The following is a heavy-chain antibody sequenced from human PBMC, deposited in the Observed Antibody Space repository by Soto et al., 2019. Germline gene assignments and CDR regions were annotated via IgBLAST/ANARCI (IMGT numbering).Heavy chain of an antibody. CDR2: INPNSGGT. J-gene: IGHJ3*02. Sequence: GASVKVSCKASGYTFTGYYMHWVRQAPGQGLEWMGWINPNSGGTNYAQKFQGRVTMTRDTSISTAYMELSRLRSDDTAVYYCARGGYSSGWYSTDAFDIWGQGTMVTVSS. CDR3: ARGGYSSGWYSTDAFDI. CDR1: GYTFTGYY. D-gene: IGHD6-19*01. V-gene: IGHV1-2*02.